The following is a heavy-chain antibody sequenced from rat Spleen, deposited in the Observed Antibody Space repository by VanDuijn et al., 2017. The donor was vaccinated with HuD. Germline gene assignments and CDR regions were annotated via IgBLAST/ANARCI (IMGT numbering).Heavy chain of an antibody. D-gene: IGHD5-1*01. CDR2: ITNASGRT. V-gene: IGHV5-31*01. Sequence: EVQLVESGGGLVQPGGSLKLSCVASGFTFNNYWMTWIRQAPGKGLEWVASITNASGRTYYPDSVKGRFTISRDTAQNTLYLQMNSLRSEDTATYYCATELGARFAYWGQGTLVTVSS. CDR1: GFTFNNYW. J-gene: IGHJ3*01. CDR3: ATELGARFAY.